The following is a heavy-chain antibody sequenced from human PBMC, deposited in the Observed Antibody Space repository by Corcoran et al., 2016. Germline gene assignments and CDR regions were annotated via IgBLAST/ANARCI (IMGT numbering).Heavy chain of an antibody. CDR1: GFTFSSYS. D-gene: IGHD3-9*01. J-gene: IGHJ4*02. CDR2: ISSSSSTI. Sequence: EVQLVESGGGLVQPGGSLRLSCAASGFTFSSYSMNWVRQAPGKGLEWVSYISSSSSTIYYADSVKGRFTISRDNAKNSLYLQMNSLRDEEPAVYYCAREGRQRLYDILTGYYPPYYFDYWGQGTLVTVSS. V-gene: IGHV3-48*02. CDR3: AREGRQRLYDILTGYYPPYYFDY.